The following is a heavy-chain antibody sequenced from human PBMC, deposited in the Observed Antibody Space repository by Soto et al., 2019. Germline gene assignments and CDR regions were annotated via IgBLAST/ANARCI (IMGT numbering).Heavy chain of an antibody. V-gene: IGHV4-30-2*01. D-gene: IGHD3-22*01. CDR1: CGSIISGGYS. CDR2: IYHSGST. J-gene: IGHJ4*02. CDR3: ARGYYDSSGYPYSFDS. Sequence: PSETLSLTCAFSCGSIISGGYSWSWIRQPPGKGLEWIGYIYHSGSTYYTPSLKSRVTISVDRSKNQFSLKLSSVTAADTAVYYCARGYYDSSGYPYSFDSWGQGTLVTVSS.